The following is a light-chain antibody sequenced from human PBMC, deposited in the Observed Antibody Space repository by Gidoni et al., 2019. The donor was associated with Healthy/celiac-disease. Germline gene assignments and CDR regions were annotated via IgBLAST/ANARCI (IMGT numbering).Light chain of an antibody. Sequence: DIQLTPSPSFLSASVGDRVTITCRASQGISSYLAWYQQKPGKAPKLLIYAASTLQSGVPSRFSGSGSGTEFTLTISSLQPEDFATYCCQQLNSYPLTFXGXTKVEIK. J-gene: IGKJ4*01. CDR2: AAS. CDR3: QQLNSYPLT. V-gene: IGKV1-9*01. CDR1: QGISSY.